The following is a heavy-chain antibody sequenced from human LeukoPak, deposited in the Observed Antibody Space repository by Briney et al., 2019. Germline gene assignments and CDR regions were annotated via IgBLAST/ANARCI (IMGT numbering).Heavy chain of an antibody. J-gene: IGHJ3*02. Sequence: GGSLRLSCAASGFTVSSNYMSWVRQAPGKGLEWVSVIYSGGSTYYADSVKGRSTISRDNSKNTLYLQMNSLRAEDTAVYYCARGRPYYYDSSGYYPYDAFDIWGQGTMVTVSS. CDR1: GFTVSSNY. CDR2: IYSGGST. V-gene: IGHV3-53*01. D-gene: IGHD3-22*01. CDR3: ARGRPYYYDSSGYYPYDAFDI.